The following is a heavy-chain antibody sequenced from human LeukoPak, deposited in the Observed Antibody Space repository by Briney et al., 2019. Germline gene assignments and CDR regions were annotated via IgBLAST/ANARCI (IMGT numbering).Heavy chain of an antibody. CDR3: ARDGAAAYFDY. CDR1: GGSISSGGYH. CDR2: IYYSGST. D-gene: IGHD6-13*01. Sequence: PSETLSLTCTVSGGSISSGGYHWSWIRQHPGKGLEWIGYIYYSGSTYYNPSLKSRVTISVDTSKNQFSLKLSSVTAADTAVYYCARDGAAAYFDYWGQGTLVTVSS. J-gene: IGHJ4*02. V-gene: IGHV4-31*03.